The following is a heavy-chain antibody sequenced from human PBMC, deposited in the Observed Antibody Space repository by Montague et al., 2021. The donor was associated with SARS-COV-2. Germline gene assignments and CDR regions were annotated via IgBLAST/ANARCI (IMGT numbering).Heavy chain of an antibody. D-gene: IGHD3-10*01. CDR1: GGSFSGYY. CDR2: INNSGST. J-gene: IGHJ6*02. V-gene: IGHV4-34*01. CDR3: ARGRRILLGFGELLAGGDYYGMDV. Sequence: SETLSLTCAVYGGSFSGYYWSWIRQPPGKGLEWMGEINNSGSTNYNPSLKSRVTISVDTSKNQFSLKLSSVTAADTAVYYCARGRRILLGFGELLAGGDYYGMDVWGQGTTVTVSS.